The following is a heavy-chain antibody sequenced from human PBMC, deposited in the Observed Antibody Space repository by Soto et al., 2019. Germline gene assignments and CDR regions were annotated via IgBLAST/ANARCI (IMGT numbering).Heavy chain of an antibody. J-gene: IGHJ4*02. CDR1: GYTFKDYF. D-gene: IGHD1-7*01. Sequence: GASVKVSCKASGYTFKDYFLHWVRQAPGQGLEWMGWINSNTGGTNYAQKFQGRVTMTRDTPISTAYMELSRLTSDDTAVYHCARETVVTGTHHFDYCGQGTLAAVST. CDR3: ARETVVTGTHHFDY. V-gene: IGHV1-2*02. CDR2: INSNTGGT.